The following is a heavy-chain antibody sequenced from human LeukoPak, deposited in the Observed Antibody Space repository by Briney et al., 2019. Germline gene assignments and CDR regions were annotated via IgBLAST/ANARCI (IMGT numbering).Heavy chain of an antibody. D-gene: IGHD5-12*01. V-gene: IGHV4-59*01. CDR1: GGSISSYY. CDR3: ARGVYSGYGLVTGTTGRFDY. CDR2: IYYSGST. Sequence: PSETLSLTCTVSGGSISSYYWSWIRQPPGKGLEWIGYIYYSGSTNYNPSLKSRVTISVDTSKNQFSLKLSSVTAADTAVYYCARGVYSGYGLVTGTTGRFDYWGQGTLVTVSS. J-gene: IGHJ4*02.